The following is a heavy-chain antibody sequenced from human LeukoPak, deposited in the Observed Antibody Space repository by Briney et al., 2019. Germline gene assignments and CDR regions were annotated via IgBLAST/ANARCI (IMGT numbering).Heavy chain of an antibody. Sequence: GASVKVSCRASGYTFTNFDINWVRQATGQGLEWMAWMNPNNGNTGNAQKLQGRVTITWDSSISTAYMELSSLRSEDTAVYYCARVGYSNSYDFWGQGTLVTVSS. J-gene: IGHJ4*02. CDR3: ARVGYSNSYDF. V-gene: IGHV1-8*03. CDR2: MNPNNGNT. CDR1: GYTFTNFD. D-gene: IGHD5-18*01.